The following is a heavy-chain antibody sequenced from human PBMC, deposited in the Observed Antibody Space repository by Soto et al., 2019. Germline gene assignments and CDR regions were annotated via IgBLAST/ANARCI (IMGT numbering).Heavy chain of an antibody. J-gene: IGHJ6*03. V-gene: IGHV3-53*04. CDR1: GFTVSSNY. Sequence: PGGSLRLSCAASGFTVSSNYMSWVRQAPGKGLEWVSVIYSGGSTYYADSVKGRFTISRHNSKNTLYLQMNSLRAEDTAVYYCARDRGSAASEYYYYYYMDVWGKGTTVTVSS. CDR2: IYSGGST. CDR3: ARDRGSAASEYYYYYYMDV.